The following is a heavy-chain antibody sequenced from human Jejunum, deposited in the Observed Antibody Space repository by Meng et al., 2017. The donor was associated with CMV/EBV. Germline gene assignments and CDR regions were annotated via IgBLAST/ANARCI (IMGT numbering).Heavy chain of an antibody. CDR2: INSDGSST. V-gene: IGHV3-74*01. CDR3: ARANNHAMDV. Sequence: CAASGFSVSIYWMHWVRQAPGKGLVLVSRINSDGSSTTYADPVKGRFTFSRDNAKNTLYLQMNSLRAEDTAVYYCARANNHAMDVWGQGTTVTVSS. CDR1: GFSVSIYW. J-gene: IGHJ6*02. D-gene: IGHD1/OR15-1a*01.